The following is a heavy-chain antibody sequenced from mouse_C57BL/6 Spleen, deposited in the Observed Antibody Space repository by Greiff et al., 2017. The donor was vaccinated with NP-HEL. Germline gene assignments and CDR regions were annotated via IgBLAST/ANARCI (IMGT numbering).Heavy chain of an antibody. J-gene: IGHJ1*03. CDR1: GYTFTDYN. V-gene: IGHV1-22*01. D-gene: IGHD1-1*01. CDR2: INPNNGGT. CDR3: ARENYYGSSYWYFDV. Sequence: EVQLQQSGPELVKPGASVKMSCKASGYTFTDYNMHWVKQSHGKSLEWIGYINPNNGGTSYNQKFKGKATLTVNKFSSTAYMELRSLTSEDSAVYYCARENYYGSSYWYFDVWGTGTTVTVSS.